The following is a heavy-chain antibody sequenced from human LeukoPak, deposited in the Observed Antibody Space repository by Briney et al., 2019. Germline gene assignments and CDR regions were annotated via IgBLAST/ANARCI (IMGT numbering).Heavy chain of an antibody. CDR2: TYYRSKWYN. CDR3: ARHGKVSSPEYFQH. CDR1: GDSVSSNSAA. J-gene: IGHJ1*01. D-gene: IGHD1-14*01. Sequence: SQTLSLTCAISGDSVSSNSAAWNWIRQPPSRGLEWLGRTYYRSKWYNDYAVSVKSRITINPDTSKNQFSLKLSSVTAADTAVYYCARHGKVSSPEYFQHWGQGTLVTVSS. V-gene: IGHV6-1*01.